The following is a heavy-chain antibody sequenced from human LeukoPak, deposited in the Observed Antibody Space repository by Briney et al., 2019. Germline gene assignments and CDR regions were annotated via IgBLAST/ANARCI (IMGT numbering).Heavy chain of an antibody. J-gene: IGHJ1*01. V-gene: IGHV4-59*08. D-gene: IGHD3-22*01. CDR1: GGSISSYY. CDR2: IYYSGST. CDR3: ARVVQSTDSSGFYLPEYFQH. Sequence: SETLSLTCTVSGGSISSYYWSWIRQPPGKGLEWIGYIYYSGSTNYNPSLKSRVTMSVDTSKNQFSLKLSSVTAADTAVYYCARVVQSTDSSGFYLPEYFQHWGQGTLVTVSS.